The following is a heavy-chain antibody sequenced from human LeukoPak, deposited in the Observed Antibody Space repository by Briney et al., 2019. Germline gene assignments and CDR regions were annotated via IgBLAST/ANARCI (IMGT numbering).Heavy chain of an antibody. CDR3: AREAYCGGDCYPLDY. D-gene: IGHD2-21*02. J-gene: IGHJ4*02. CDR1: GFTFSTYA. CDR2: IIYDGSHK. V-gene: IGHV3-30-3*01. Sequence: AGSLTLSCVASGFTFSTYAMHWVRHAPGKGLEWVAAIIYDGSHKYYAHSVKGRFTISRDNSKDTLYVQMNSLRGEDTAVYYCAREAYCGGDCYPLDYWGQGTLVTVSS.